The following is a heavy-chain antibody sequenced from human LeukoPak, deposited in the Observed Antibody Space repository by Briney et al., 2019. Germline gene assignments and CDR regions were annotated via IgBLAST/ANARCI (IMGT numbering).Heavy chain of an antibody. CDR3: ARDGIYSATFDAFDI. V-gene: IGHV1-2*02. D-gene: IGHD3-3*02. CDR1: GYTFTAYY. Sequence: VASVKVSCEASGYTFTAYYLHWVRQAPGQGLEWMGWINPNSGGASFAQKFQGRVTMTRDTSITTAYMELSSLRSDDTAMYYCARDGIYSATFDAFDIWGQGTMVTVSS. J-gene: IGHJ3*02. CDR2: INPNSGGA.